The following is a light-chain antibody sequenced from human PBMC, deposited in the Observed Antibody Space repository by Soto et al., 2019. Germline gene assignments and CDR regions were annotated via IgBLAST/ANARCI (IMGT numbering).Light chain of an antibody. J-gene: IGKJ1*01. CDR2: DAS. Sequence: IQVTQSPSTLSASVGDRVTITCRASQSMSRGLAWYQQKPGKAPNLLIYDASSLQSGVPSRFSGSGSGTDFTLTISSLQPDDFATYYCQQYNSYSWTFGQGTKVEIK. CDR1: QSMSRG. CDR3: QQYNSYSWT. V-gene: IGKV1-5*01.